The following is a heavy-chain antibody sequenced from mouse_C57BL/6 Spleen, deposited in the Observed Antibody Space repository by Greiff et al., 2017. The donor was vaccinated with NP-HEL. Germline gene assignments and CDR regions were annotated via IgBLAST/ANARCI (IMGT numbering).Heavy chain of an antibody. D-gene: IGHD1-1*01. J-gene: IGHJ3*01. CDR3: ARSDYYGSSYEGFAY. Sequence: VQLQQSGAELVRPGASVKLSCKASGYTFTDYYINWVKQRPGQGLEWIARIYPGSGNTYYNEKFKGKATLTAEKSSNTAYMHLSSLTSEDSAVYFCARSDYYGSSYEGFAYWGQGTLVTVSA. CDR2: IYPGSGNT. V-gene: IGHV1-76*01. CDR1: GYTFTDYY.